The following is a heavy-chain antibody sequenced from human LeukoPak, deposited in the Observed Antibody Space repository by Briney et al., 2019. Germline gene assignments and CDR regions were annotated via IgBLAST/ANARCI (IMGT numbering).Heavy chain of an antibody. D-gene: IGHD6-13*01. Sequence: GGSLRLSCAAYGFTFSHHWMHWVRHDGGKGLVWVSRINSDGSSTTYADSVKGRFTISRDNARNTLYLQMNSLRAEDTAVHYCARATSYSNYGMDVWGQGTTVTVSS. CDR2: INSDGSST. J-gene: IGHJ6*02. CDR3: ARATSYSNYGMDV. CDR1: GFTFSHHW. V-gene: IGHV3-74*01.